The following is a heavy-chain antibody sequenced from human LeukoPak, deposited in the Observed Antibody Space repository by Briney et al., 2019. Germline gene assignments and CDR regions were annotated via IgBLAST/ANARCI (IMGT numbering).Heavy chain of an antibody. CDR3: ARERRSSSPGEQQLVRAFDI. J-gene: IGHJ3*02. CDR2: INTNTGNP. Sequence: ASVNVSCKASGYTFTNYAMNWVRQAPGQGLEWMGWINTNTGNPTYAQGFTGRFVFSLDTSVSTAYLQISSLKAEDTAMYYCARERRSSSPGEQQLVRAFDIWGQGTMVTVSS. D-gene: IGHD6-13*01. V-gene: IGHV7-4-1*02. CDR1: GYTFTNYA.